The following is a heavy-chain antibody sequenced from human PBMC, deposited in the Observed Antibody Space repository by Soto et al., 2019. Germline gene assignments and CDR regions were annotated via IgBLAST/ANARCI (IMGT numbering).Heavy chain of an antibody. V-gene: IGHV5-51*01. Sequence: GESLKISCKGSGYSFTSYWIGWVRQMPGKGLEWMGIIYPGDSDTRYSPSFQGQVTISADKSISTAYLQCSRLKASDPAIYSSARSPIAKVRGVTHYFDYWGQGTLVTVSS. J-gene: IGHJ4*02. CDR3: ARSPIAKVRGVTHYFDY. CDR1: GYSFTSYW. CDR2: IYPGDSDT. D-gene: IGHD3-10*01.